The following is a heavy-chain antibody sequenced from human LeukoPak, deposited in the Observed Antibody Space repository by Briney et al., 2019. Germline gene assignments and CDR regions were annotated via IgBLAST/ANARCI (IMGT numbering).Heavy chain of an antibody. CDR1: GYTFTTHG. CDR3: ARGPPTSSNWFDP. CDR2: ISANNGHT. Sequence: ASVKVSCKASGYTFTTHGISWVRQAPGQGLEWMGWISANNGHTNYAQKVQGRVTMTTDTSTNTAYMELRSLRSDDTAVYYCARGPPTSSNWFDPWGQGTLVTVSS. J-gene: IGHJ5*02. V-gene: IGHV1-18*01.